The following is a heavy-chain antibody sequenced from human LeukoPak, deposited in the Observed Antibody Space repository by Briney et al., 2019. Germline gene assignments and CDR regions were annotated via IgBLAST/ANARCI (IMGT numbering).Heavy chain of an antibody. V-gene: IGHV4-39*07. CDR3: AREVAADYFDY. Sequence: SETLSLTCTVSGGSISSSSYYWGWIRQPPGKGLEWIGSIYHSGSTYYNPSLKSRVTISVDTSKNQFSLKLSSVTAADTAVYYCAREVAADYFDYWGQGTLVTVSS. CDR1: GGSISSSSYY. CDR2: IYHSGST. J-gene: IGHJ4*02. D-gene: IGHD6-19*01.